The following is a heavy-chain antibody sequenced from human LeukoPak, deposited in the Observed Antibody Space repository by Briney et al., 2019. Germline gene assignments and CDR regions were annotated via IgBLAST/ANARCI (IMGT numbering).Heavy chain of an antibody. J-gene: IGHJ3*02. CDR3: ARDSSGWYRVDAFDI. CDR2: IKQDGSEK. D-gene: IGHD6-19*01. V-gene: IGHV3-7*01. CDR1: GFTFSSYW. Sequence: PGGSLRLSCAASGFTFSSYWMSWVRQAPGKGLEWVVNIKQDGSEKYYVDSVKGRFTISRDNAKNSLYLQMNSLRAEDTAVYYCARDSSGWYRVDAFDIWGQGTMVTVSS.